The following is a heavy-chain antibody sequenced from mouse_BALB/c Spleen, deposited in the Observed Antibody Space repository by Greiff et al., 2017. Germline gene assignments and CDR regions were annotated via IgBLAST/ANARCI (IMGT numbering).Heavy chain of an antibody. CDR2: IWTGGGT. Sequence: VKLMESGPGLVAPSQSLSITCTVSGFSLTSYDISWIRQPPGKGLEWLGVIWTGGGTNYNSAFMSRLSISKDNSKSQVFLKMNSLQTDDTAIYYCVRDHGFDYWGQGTTLTVSS. CDR1: GFSLTSYD. J-gene: IGHJ2*01. CDR3: VRDHGFDY. D-gene: IGHD1-1*02. V-gene: IGHV2-9-2*01.